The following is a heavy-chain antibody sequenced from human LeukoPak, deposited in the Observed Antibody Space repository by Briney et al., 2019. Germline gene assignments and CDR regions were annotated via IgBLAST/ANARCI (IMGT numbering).Heavy chain of an antibody. D-gene: IGHD3-10*01. Sequence: SETLSLTCAVYGGSFSSYYWSWIRQPAGKGLEWIGRIYTSGSTNYNPSLKSRVTMSVGTSKNQFSLKLSSVTAADTAVYYCARGEYYYGSGSYLFDYWGQGTLVTVSS. J-gene: IGHJ4*02. V-gene: IGHV4-59*10. CDR1: GGSFSSYY. CDR3: ARGEYYYGSGSYLFDY. CDR2: IYTSGST.